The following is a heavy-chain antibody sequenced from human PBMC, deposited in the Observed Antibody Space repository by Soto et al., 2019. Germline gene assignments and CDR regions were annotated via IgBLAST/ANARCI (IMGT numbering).Heavy chain of an antibody. J-gene: IGHJ3*02. V-gene: IGHV1-69*06. CDR2: IIPIFGTA. D-gene: IGHD3-9*01. Sequence: ASVKVSCKASGGTFSSYAISWVRQAPGQGLEWMGGIIPIFGTANYAQKFQGRVTITADKSTSTAYMELSSLRSEDTAVYYCARSGVDWLLRPDAFEDIWGQGTMVTVSS. CDR1: GGTFSSYA. CDR3: ARSGVDWLLRPDAFEDI.